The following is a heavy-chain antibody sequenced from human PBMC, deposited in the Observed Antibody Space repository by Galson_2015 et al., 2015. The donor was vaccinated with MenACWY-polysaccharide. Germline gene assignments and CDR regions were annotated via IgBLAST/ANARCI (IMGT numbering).Heavy chain of an antibody. CDR2: INSGSSIV. V-gene: IGHV3-48*01. CDR1: GFTLSSYS. Sequence: SLRLSCAASGFTLSSYSMNWVRQAPGKGLEWISHINSGSSIVYGDSVKGRFTISRDNAKNSLYLQMDSLRAEDTAVYYCARDAQRGYSGYDYFFDYWGQGTLVTVSS. J-gene: IGHJ4*02. CDR3: ARDAQRGYSGYDYFFDY. D-gene: IGHD5-12*01.